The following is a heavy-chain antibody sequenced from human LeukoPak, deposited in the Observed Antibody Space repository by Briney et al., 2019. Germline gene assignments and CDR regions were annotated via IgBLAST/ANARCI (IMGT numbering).Heavy chain of an antibody. V-gene: IGHV1-69*04. CDR3: ARDYGETTAFDI. Sequence: ASVKVSCKASGGTFSTYAMNWVRQAPGQGLEWMGRIIPILGIANYAQKFQGRVTITADKSTTTAYMELSSLRSEDTAVYYCARDYGETTAFDIWGQGTMVTVSS. CDR2: IIPILGIA. D-gene: IGHD1-1*01. J-gene: IGHJ3*02. CDR1: GGTFSTYA.